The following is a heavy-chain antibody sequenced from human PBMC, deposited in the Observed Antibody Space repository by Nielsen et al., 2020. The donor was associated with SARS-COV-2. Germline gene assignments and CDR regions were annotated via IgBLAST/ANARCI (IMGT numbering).Heavy chain of an antibody. CDR1: GFTFSSYA. V-gene: IGHV3-23*01. Sequence: GESLKISCAASGFTFSSYAMSWVRQAPGKGLEWVSAISGSGGSTYYADSVKGRFTISRDNSKNTLYLQMNSLRAEDTAVYYCAKDGVAVAGFFDYWGQGTLVTVSS. D-gene: IGHD6-19*01. CDR2: ISGSGGST. CDR3: AKDGVAVAGFFDY. J-gene: IGHJ4*02.